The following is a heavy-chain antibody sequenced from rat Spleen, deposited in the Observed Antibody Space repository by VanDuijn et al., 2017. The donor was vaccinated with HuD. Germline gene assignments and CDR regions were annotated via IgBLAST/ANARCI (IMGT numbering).Heavy chain of an antibody. J-gene: IGHJ1*01. CDR2: ISIGGYNT. CDR3: ARQRNPGGGTSYWYFDF. D-gene: IGHD4-2*01. Sequence: EVQLVESGGGLVQPGRSMKLSCAASGFTFSNSYMAWVRQAPTKGLEWVASISIGGYNTYYPDSVKGRFTISRDNAKSTLYLQMNSLRSEDTATYYCARQRNPGGGTSYWYFDFWGPGTMVTVSS. V-gene: IGHV5-25*01. CDR1: GFTFSNSY.